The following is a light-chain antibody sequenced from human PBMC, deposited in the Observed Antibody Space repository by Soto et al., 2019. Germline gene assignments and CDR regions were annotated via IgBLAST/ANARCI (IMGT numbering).Light chain of an antibody. V-gene: IGKV3-20*01. CDR1: QSVRSNF. Sequence: EIVLTQSPGTLSLSPGERATLSCRASQSVRSNFLAWYQQKPGQSPRLLIYGASSRATGIPDRFSGSGSGTDFTLTISRLEPDDFAVYYCQQFGSSRTFGQGTKVDIK. CDR3: QQFGSSRT. J-gene: IGKJ1*01. CDR2: GAS.